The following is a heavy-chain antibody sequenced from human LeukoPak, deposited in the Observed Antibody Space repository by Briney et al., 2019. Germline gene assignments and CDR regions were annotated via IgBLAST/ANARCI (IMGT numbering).Heavy chain of an antibody. Sequence: SETLSLTCTVSGGSISSYYWSWIRQPPGKGLEWIGYIYTSGSTNYNPSLKSRVTISVDTSKNQFSLKLSSVTAADTAVYYCARSPPDMEEYYFDYWGQGTLVTVSS. J-gene: IGHJ4*02. CDR3: ARSPPDMEEYYFDY. CDR2: IYTSGST. CDR1: GGSISSYY. D-gene: IGHD3-9*01. V-gene: IGHV4-4*09.